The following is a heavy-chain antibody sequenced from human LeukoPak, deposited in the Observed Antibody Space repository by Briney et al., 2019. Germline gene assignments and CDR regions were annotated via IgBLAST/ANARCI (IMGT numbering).Heavy chain of an antibody. J-gene: IGHJ4*02. CDR2: IKHSGST. V-gene: IGHV4-34*01. CDR3: ARHDPGIAVVPAHFDY. CDR1: GGFFSNYY. Sequence: SETLSLTCAVNGGFFSNYYWSWIRQPPGKGLDWIGEIKHSGSTYYNPSLKSRVTISVDTSKNQFSLKLSSVTAADTAVYYCARHDPGIAVVPAHFDYWGQGTLVTVSS. D-gene: IGHD2-2*01.